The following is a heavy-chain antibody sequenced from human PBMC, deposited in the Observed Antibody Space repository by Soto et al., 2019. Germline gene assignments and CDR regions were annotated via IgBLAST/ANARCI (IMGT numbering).Heavy chain of an antibody. J-gene: IGHJ6*02. D-gene: IGHD3-3*02. CDR2: IIPIFRRP. V-gene: IGHV1-69*12. Sequence: QVQLEQSGAEVKKPGSSVRVSCKASGGTFSTSAISWVRQAPGQGLEWMGGIIPIFRRPDYAQKFQGRVTVTADESTSIAYMELSGLRSDDTAVYYCARDKARPQLGGNYYYILDVWGQGTTITVSS. CDR3: ARDKARPQLGGNYYYILDV. CDR1: GGTFSTSA.